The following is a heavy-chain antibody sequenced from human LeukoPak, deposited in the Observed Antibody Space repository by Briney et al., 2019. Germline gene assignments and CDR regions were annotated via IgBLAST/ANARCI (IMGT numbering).Heavy chain of an antibody. CDR2: ISHTGGNA. D-gene: IGHD5-24*01. J-gene: IGHJ3*01. CDR1: GFTFSSSA. CDR3: ARDIQLST. Sequence: PGGSLRLSCAASGFTFSSSAMSWVRQAPGKGLEWVSLISHTGGNAYYADSERGRFTISRDNSKNTLYLQMNSLRAEDTAIYYCARDIQLSTWGLGTMVTVSS. V-gene: IGHV3-23*01.